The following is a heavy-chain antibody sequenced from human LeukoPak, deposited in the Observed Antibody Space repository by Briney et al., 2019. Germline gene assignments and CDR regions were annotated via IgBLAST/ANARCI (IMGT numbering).Heavy chain of an antibody. CDR3: ARGARYCSGGTCTDY. V-gene: IGHV3-11*05. J-gene: IGHJ4*02. CDR1: GFTFSDYY. D-gene: IGHD2-15*01. CDR2: ISSGSSYT. Sequence: SGGSLRLSCAASGFTFSDYYMSWIRQAPGKGLEWVSYISSGSSYTNYADSVKGRFTISRDNDKNSLYLQINSLRAEDTAIYYCARGARYCSGGTCTDYWGQGTLVTVSS.